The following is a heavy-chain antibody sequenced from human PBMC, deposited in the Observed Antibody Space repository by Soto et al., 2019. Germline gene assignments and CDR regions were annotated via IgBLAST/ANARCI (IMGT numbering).Heavy chain of an antibody. J-gene: IGHJ6*02. Sequence: GGSLRLSCAASGFTFSSYAMHWVRQAPGKGLEWAAVISYDGSNKYYADSVKGRFTISRDNSKNTLYLQMNSLRAEDTAVYYCARALVVPAAIPSYYYGMDVWGQGTTVTVSS. CDR1: GFTFSSYA. CDR2: ISYDGSNK. D-gene: IGHD2-2*02. CDR3: ARALVVPAAIPSYYYGMDV. V-gene: IGHV3-30-3*01.